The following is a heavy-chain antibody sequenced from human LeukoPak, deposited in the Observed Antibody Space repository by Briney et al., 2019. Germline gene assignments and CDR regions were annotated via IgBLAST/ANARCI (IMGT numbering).Heavy chain of an antibody. CDR3: AREYYDILTGYYEDY. J-gene: IGHJ4*02. V-gene: IGHV4-61*02. Sequence: SETLSLTCTVSGGSISSGSYYWSWIRQPAGKGLEWIGRIYTSGSTNYNPSLKSRVTISVDTSKNQFSLKLGSVTAADTAVYYCAREYYDILTGYYEDYWGQGTLVTVSS. CDR2: IYTSGST. CDR1: GGSISSGSYY. D-gene: IGHD3-9*01.